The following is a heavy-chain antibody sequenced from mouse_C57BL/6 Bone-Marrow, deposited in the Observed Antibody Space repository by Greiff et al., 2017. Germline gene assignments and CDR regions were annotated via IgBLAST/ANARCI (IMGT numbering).Heavy chain of an antibody. J-gene: IGHJ3*01. CDR1: GFNIKDDY. D-gene: IGHD2-4*01. CDR3: TKGLRRVFAY. CDR2: IDPENGDT. V-gene: IGHV14-4*01. Sequence: EVKLMESGAELVRPGASVKLSCTASGFNIKDDYMHWVKQRPEQGLEWIGWIDPENGDTEYASKFQGKATITADTSSNTAYLQLSSLTSEDTAVYYCTKGLRRVFAYWGQGTLVTVSA.